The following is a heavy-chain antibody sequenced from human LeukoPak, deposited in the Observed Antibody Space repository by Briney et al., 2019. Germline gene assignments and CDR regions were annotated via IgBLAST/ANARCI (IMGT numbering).Heavy chain of an antibody. CDR3: ACTYYYDSSGYSVFDY. V-gene: IGHV4-31*03. CDR1: GGSISSGGYY. CDR2: IYYSGST. J-gene: IGHJ4*02. D-gene: IGHD3-22*01. Sequence: PSETLSLTCTVSGGSISSGGYYWSWIRQHPGKGLEWIGYIYYSGSTYYNPSLKSRVTISVDTSKNQSSLKLSSVTAAATAVYYCACTYYYDSSGYSVFDYWGQGTLVTVSS.